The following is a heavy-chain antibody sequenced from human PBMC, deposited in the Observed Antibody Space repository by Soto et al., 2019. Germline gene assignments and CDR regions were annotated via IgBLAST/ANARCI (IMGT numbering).Heavy chain of an antibody. CDR3: AGNYYDISDRDYLDY. V-gene: IGHV1-2*02. CDR1: GYTFTSYY. CDR2: INPITGGT. J-gene: IGHJ4*02. Sequence: ASVKVSCKASGYTFTSYYIHWVRQAPGQGLEWMGWINPITGGTNYAPKFQGRVTMTRDTSITTAYMELSRLRSDDTAVYYCAGNYYDISDRDYLDYRGEGTPVTVSS. D-gene: IGHD3-22*01.